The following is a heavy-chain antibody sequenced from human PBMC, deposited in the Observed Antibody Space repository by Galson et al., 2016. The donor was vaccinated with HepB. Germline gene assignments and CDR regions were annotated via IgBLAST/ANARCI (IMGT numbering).Heavy chain of an antibody. V-gene: IGHV3-21*01. Sequence: SLRLSCAASGFTFSTQSMNWVRQAPGKGLEWVASIRSRSTYIHYADSVEGRFTISRDNAENSLYLEMSSLRVEDTAVYYCAREKGGSTMASHWFDPWGQGTLVAVSS. CDR1: GFTFSTQS. D-gene: IGHD4/OR15-4a*01. CDR2: IRSRSTYI. CDR3: AREKGGSTMASHWFDP. J-gene: IGHJ5*02.